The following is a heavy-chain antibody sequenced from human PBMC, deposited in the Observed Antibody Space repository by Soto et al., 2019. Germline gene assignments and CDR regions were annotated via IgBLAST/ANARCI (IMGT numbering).Heavy chain of an antibody. J-gene: IGHJ6*02. V-gene: IGHV3-13*01. CDR2: IGTGGDT. Sequence: GGSLRLSCAASGFTFSNYDMLWVRQAPGKGLEWVSIIGTGGDTYYPGSVKGRFTISRENAKNSFYLQMNSLRAEDTAVYYCASSHTQWHYGMDVWGQGTTVTVSS. D-gene: IGHD6-19*01. CDR1: GFTFSNYD. CDR3: ASSHTQWHYGMDV.